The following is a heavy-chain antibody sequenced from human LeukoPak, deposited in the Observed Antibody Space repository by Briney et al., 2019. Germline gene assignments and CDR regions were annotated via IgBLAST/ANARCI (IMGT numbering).Heavy chain of an antibody. CDR2: IYYSGST. J-gene: IGHJ6*03. Sequence: PSETLSLTCTVSGGSISSSSYYWGWIRQPPGKGLEWIGSIYYSGSTYYNPSLKSRVTISVDTSKNQFSLKLSSVTAADTAVYYCARDYRDYGDYSSYYYYYMDVWGKGTTVTVSS. CDR1: GGSISSSSYY. D-gene: IGHD4-17*01. CDR3: ARDYRDYGDYSSYYYYYMDV. V-gene: IGHV4-39*02.